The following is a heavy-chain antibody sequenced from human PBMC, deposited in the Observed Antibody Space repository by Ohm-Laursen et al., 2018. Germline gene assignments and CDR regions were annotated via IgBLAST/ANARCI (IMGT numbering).Heavy chain of an antibody. D-gene: IGHD4-17*01. V-gene: IGHV3-30*18. CDR1: GFTLSSYG. CDR3: AKDRATVTNYYYYGMDV. J-gene: IGHJ6*02. Sequence: SLRLSCAASGFTLSSYGMHWVRQAPGKGLEWVAVISYDGSNKYYADSVKGRFTISRDNSKNTLYLQMNSLRAEDTAVYYCAKDRATVTNYYYYGMDVWGQGTTVTVSS. CDR2: ISYDGSNK.